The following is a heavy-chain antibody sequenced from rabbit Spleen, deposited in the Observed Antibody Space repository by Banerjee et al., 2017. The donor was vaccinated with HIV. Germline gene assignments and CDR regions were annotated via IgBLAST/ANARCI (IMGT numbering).Heavy chain of an antibody. D-gene: IGHD8-1*01. Sequence: QSLEESGGGLVKPGASLTLTCIASGVSFSGNSYMCWVRQAPGKGLEWIACIDTGSSGFTYFASWAKGRFTISKTSSTTVTLQMTSLTVADTATYFCSRDAGSGDYIDVYFDLWGQGTLVT. CDR1: GVSFSGNSY. J-gene: IGHJ4*01. CDR3: SRDAGSGDYIDVYFDL. V-gene: IGHV1S40*01. CDR2: IDTGSSGFT.